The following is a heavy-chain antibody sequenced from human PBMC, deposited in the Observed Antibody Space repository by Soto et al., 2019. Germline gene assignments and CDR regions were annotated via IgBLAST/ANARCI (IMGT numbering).Heavy chain of an antibody. D-gene: IGHD7-27*01. J-gene: IGHJ2*01. CDR2: IGGTSGST. Sequence: EVQLLESGGGLVQSGGSLRLSCAASGFTFKNFAMGWVRRAPGKGLEWVSAIGGTSGSTYYADSVKGRFTISRDNSKNTLYLQLNSLRAEDTAIYYCVKRRGDGYFELWGRGTLVTVSS. V-gene: IGHV3-23*01. CDR3: VKRRGDGYFEL. CDR1: GFTFKNFA.